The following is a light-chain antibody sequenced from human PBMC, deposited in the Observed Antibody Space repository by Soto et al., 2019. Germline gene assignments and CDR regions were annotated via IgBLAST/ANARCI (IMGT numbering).Light chain of an antibody. V-gene: IGLV2-8*01. CDR1: SSDVGGYNY. Sequence: QSALTQPPSASGSPGQSVTISCTGTSSDVGGYNYVYWYQQHPGKAPKLMISEVSKRPSGVPDRFSGSKSGNTASLTVSGLQAEDESDYYCRSFAGNNNLVFGGGTKLTVL. J-gene: IGLJ2*01. CDR2: EVS. CDR3: RSFAGNNNLV.